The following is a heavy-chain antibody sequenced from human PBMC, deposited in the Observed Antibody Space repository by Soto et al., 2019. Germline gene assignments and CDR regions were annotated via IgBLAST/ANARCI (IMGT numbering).Heavy chain of an antibody. Sequence: SETRSRTWTVSGGSISSSSYYWGGIRQPPGKGLEWIGSIYYSGSTYYNPFLKSRVTISVDTSKNQFSLKLSSVTAADTAVYYCARGWLQLYYYYGMDVWGQGTTVTVSS. CDR3: ARGWLQLYYYYGMDV. J-gene: IGHJ6*02. D-gene: IGHD1-1*01. CDR1: GGSISSSSYY. V-gene: IGHV4-39*01. CDR2: IYYSGST.